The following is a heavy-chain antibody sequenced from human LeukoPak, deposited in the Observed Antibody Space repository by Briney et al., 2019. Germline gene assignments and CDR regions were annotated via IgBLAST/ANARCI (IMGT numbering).Heavy chain of an antibody. Sequence: PSETLSLTCTVSGGSISSYYWSWIRQPPGKGLEWIGYIYYSGSTNYNPSLKSRVTISVDTSKNQFSLKLSSVTAADTAVYYCARDLWTKWTDRGDAFDIWGQGTMVTVSS. D-gene: IGHD3/OR15-3a*01. CDR1: GGSISSYY. J-gene: IGHJ3*02. V-gene: IGHV4-59*01. CDR2: IYYSGST. CDR3: ARDLWTKWTDRGDAFDI.